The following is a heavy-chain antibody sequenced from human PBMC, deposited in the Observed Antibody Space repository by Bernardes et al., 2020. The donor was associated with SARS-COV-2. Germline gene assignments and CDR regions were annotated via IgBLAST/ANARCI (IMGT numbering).Heavy chain of an antibody. CDR1: GFTFNHYA. J-gene: IGHJ3*01. CDR3: ARRYIRVLFDAFDV. D-gene: IGHD3-9*01. Sequence: SLRLSCAASGFTFNHYAMHWVRQAPGKGLEWVAVISHDGTTEFYADSVRGRFPISRDNSKNTLFVQMNSLRAEDTAVYFCARRYIRVLFDAFDVWGPGTVVTVSS. V-gene: IGHV3-30-3*01. CDR2: ISHDGTTE.